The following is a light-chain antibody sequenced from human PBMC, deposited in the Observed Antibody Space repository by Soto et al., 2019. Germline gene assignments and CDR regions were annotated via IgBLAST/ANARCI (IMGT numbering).Light chain of an antibody. Sequence: IVLTQSPGTLSLSPGERATLSCRASQRVSTRHLAWYQQKPGQAPRLLMYGAIIRATGIPDRISGSGSGTDCSLTLSRLEPEDFAVYYCQQCGSSPWTFGQGTTVEIK. CDR2: GAI. CDR3: QQCGSSPWT. V-gene: IGKV3-20*01. CDR1: QRVSTRH. J-gene: IGKJ1*01.